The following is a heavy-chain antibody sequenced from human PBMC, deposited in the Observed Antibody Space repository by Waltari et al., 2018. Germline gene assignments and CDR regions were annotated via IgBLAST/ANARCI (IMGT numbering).Heavy chain of an antibody. J-gene: IGHJ4*02. Sequence: EVQTVESGGGLVQPGRSLRLSCAASGFTFVAYAMHWVRQAPGKGLEWVSGISWNSGNIGYADSVKGRFTISRDNAKNSLYLQMNSLRTEDTALYYCAKGHSGSYGLDYWGQGTLVTVSS. CDR2: ISWNSGNI. CDR3: AKGHSGSYGLDY. D-gene: IGHD1-26*01. CDR1: GFTFVAYA. V-gene: IGHV3-9*01.